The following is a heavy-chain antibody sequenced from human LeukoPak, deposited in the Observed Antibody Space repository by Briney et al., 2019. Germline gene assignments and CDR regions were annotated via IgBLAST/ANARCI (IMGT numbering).Heavy chain of an antibody. D-gene: IGHD3-22*01. CDR2: IYPGDSDT. CDR3: VRHANSAYYYDY. CDR1: GYSFTSYW. J-gene: IGHJ4*02. V-gene: IGHV5-51*01. Sequence: GESLKISCKGSGYSFTSYWIGWVRQMPGKGLQWMGIIYPGDSDTKYSPSFQGQVTISVDKSRSTAYLQWSSLKASDTAMYYCVRHANSAYYYDYWGQGTLVTVSS.